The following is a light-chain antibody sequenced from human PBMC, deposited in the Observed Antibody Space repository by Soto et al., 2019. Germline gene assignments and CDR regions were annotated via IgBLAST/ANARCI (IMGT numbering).Light chain of an antibody. Sequence: EIVLTQSPATLSLSPGERATLSCRASQSVNKYLDWYQQKPGQAPRLLIYDASNRATGIPARFSGSGSGTDFTLTISSLEPEGFAVYYCLQRNSWPPPYTFGQGTKLEIK. CDR1: QSVNKY. V-gene: IGKV3-11*01. J-gene: IGKJ2*01. CDR3: LQRNSWPPPYT. CDR2: DAS.